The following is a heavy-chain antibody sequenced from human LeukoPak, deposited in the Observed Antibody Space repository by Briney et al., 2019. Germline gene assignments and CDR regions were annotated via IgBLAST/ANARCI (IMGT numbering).Heavy chain of an antibody. J-gene: IGHJ4*02. V-gene: IGHV3-13*01. CDR2: IGTAGDT. CDR1: GFTFSSYD. Sequence: GGSLRLSCAASGFTFSSYDMHWVRQATGKGLEWVSAIGTAGDTYYPGSVKGRFTISRENAKNSLYLQMNSLRAGDTAVYYCARAARVFISGYHNQFDYWGQGTLVTVSS. CDR3: ARAARVFISGYHNQFDY. D-gene: IGHD3-22*01.